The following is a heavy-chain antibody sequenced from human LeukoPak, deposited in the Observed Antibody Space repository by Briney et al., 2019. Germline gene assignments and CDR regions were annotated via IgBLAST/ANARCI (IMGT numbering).Heavy chain of an antibody. CDR2: ISWYSAII. J-gene: IGHJ4*02. V-gene: IGHV3-9*01. D-gene: IGHD1-26*01. CDR1: GLTFNEYA. CDR3: AKGSGSYYSPDY. Sequence: GGSLSLSCAASGLTFNEYAMHWVRDAPGEGVEWVSGISWYSAIIGYAHSVKGRFTISRDNVKNSLYLQMNSLRPEGTALYYCAKGSGSYYSPDYWGQGTLVTVS.